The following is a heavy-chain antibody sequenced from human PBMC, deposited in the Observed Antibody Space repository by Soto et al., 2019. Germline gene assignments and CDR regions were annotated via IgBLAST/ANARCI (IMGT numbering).Heavy chain of an antibody. CDR1: GGSISSYY. Sequence: QVQLQESGPGLVKPSETLSLTCTVSGGSISSYYWSWIRQPPGKGLEWIGYIYYSGSTNYNPSLKSRVTISVDTAKNQFSLKLSSVTAADTAVYYCARRDYVQAFDIWGQGTMVTVSS. J-gene: IGHJ3*02. CDR2: IYYSGST. V-gene: IGHV4-59*01. D-gene: IGHD3-16*01. CDR3: ARRDYVQAFDI.